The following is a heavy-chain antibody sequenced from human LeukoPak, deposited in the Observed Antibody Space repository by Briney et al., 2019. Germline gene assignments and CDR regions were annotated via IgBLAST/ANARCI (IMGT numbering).Heavy chain of an antibody. V-gene: IGHV4-30-2*01. Sequence: SQTLPLTCAVSGGSISSGGYSWSWIRQPPGKGLEWIGYIYHSGSTYYNPSLKSRVTISVDRSKNQFSLKLSSVTAADTAVYYCARVTDDSSGYSWFDPWGQGTLVTVSS. CDR1: GGSISSGGYS. D-gene: IGHD3-22*01. CDR2: IYHSGST. J-gene: IGHJ5*02. CDR3: ARVTDDSSGYSWFDP.